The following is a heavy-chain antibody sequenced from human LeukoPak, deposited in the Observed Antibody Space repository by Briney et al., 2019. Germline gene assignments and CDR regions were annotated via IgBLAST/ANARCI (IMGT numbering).Heavy chain of an antibody. Sequence: SETLPVTCTSSGASISSHYWSWIRQPPGKELEWIGYIDNGGSPKYSPSLRSRVTISVVTSKNQFSLKLNSVTAADTAVYYCARDLGRVANDYYFDSWGQGTLVTVSS. CDR1: GASISSHY. D-gene: IGHD4/OR15-4a*01. CDR3: ARDLGRVANDYYFDS. J-gene: IGHJ4*02. CDR2: IDNGGSP. V-gene: IGHV4-59*11.